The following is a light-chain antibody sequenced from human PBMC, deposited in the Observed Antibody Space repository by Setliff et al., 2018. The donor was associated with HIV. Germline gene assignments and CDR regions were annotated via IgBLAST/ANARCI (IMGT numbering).Light chain of an antibody. CDR1: SSDVGGYNY. CDR2: DVS. Sequence: QSALTQPASVSGSPGQSITISCTGSSSDVGGYNYVSWYQQHPGKAPKLMIYDVSQRPSGVSDRFSGSKSGITASLTISGLQPEDESDYYCAAWDDSLNAHVLFGGGTK. J-gene: IGLJ2*01. V-gene: IGLV2-14*03. CDR3: AAWDDSLNAHVL.